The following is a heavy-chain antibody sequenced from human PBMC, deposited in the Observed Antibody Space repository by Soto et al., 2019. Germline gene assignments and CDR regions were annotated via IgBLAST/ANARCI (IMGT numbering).Heavy chain of an antibody. J-gene: IGHJ6*02. CDR3: TRAGRGAVYVGDLGYCYYGMDV. CDR1: GFTFSSYS. V-gene: IGHV3-48*02. D-gene: IGHD3-16*01. Sequence: GGSLRLSCAASGFTFSSYSMKWVRQAPGKGLEWVSHISSSSTGMYYADSVKGRFTVSRDNAKNSLYLQMNNLRDEDTAVYYCTRAGRGAVYVGDLGYCYYGMDVWGQGTTVTVSS. CDR2: ISSSSTGM.